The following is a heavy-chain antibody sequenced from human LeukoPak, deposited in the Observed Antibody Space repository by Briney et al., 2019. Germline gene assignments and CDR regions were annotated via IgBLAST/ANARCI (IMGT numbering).Heavy chain of an antibody. CDR3: AKGPNLCIWSGSFDY. Sequence: GGSLRLSCAASGFTFSSYAMSWVRQAPGKGLEWVSAISGSGGSTYYADSVKGRFTISRDNSKNTLYLQMNSLRAEDTAVYYCAKGPNLCIWSGSFDYWGQGTLVTVSS. D-gene: IGHD3-3*01. CDR1: GFTFSSYA. J-gene: IGHJ4*02. V-gene: IGHV3-23*01. CDR2: ISGSGGST.